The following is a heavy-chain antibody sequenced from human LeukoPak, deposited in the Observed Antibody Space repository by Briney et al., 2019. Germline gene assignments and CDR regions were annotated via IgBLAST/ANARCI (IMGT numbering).Heavy chain of an antibody. CDR1: GFTFNSYA. Sequence: GGSLRLSCAASGFTFNSYAMSWVRQAPGKGLEWVSSISNTGGSTYDADSMKGRFTISRDNSKNTLYLQMNSLRAEDTAVYYCAKAPGYYYYGMDVWGHGTTVTVSS. CDR2: ISNTGGST. V-gene: IGHV3-23*01. J-gene: IGHJ6*02. CDR3: AKAPGYYYYGMDV.